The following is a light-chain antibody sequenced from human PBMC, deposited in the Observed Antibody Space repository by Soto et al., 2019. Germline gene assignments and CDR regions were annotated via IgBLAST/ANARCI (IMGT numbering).Light chain of an antibody. CDR3: SSYVVSNTYF. CDR1: SSDVGGYNY. CDR2: EVS. J-gene: IGLJ1*01. Sequence: QSVLTQPPPPSGSPGQSGTLSCTGTSSDVGGYNYFSWYQQHPGKAPKLMIYEVSKRPSGVPDRFSGSQSGNTAPLTLAGLQVEDEADYYCSSYVVSNTYFFGTGTKVTAL. V-gene: IGLV2-8*01.